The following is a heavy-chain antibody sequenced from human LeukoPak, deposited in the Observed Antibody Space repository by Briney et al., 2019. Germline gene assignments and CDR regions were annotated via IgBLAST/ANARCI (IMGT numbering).Heavy chain of an antibody. V-gene: IGHV4-59*01. CDR3: AGGRKTGDRLFDY. D-gene: IGHD7-27*01. CDR2: IYYNGST. CDR1: GGSISSYY. Sequence: PSETLSLTCTVSGGSISSYYWSWIRQPPEKGLEWIGYIYYNGSTNYNPSLKSRVTISVDTSKNQFSLKLSSVTAADTAVYYCAGGRKTGDRLFDYWGQGTLVTVSS. J-gene: IGHJ4*02.